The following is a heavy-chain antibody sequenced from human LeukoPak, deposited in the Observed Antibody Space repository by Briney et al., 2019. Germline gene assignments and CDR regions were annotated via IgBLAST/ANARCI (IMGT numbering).Heavy chain of an antibody. CDR3: AKAAFYYDSSGYFFS. CDR2: ISHDGNNK. CDR1: GFPFSDYG. Sequence: GGSLRLSCAASGFPFSDYGMYWVRQAPGKGLEWLAVISHDGNNKYYADSVKGRFTISRDNSKNTLYLQMNSLRAEDTAVYYCAKAAFYYDSSGYFFSWGQGTLVTVSS. D-gene: IGHD3-22*01. J-gene: IGHJ4*02. V-gene: IGHV3-30*18.